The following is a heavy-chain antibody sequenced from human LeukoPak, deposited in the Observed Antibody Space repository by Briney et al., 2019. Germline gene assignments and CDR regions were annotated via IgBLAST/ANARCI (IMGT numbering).Heavy chain of an antibody. CDR1: GFTFTSSA. CDR2: IVVGSGNT. D-gene: IGHD4-17*01. Sequence: SVKVSCKASGFTFTSSAMQWVRQARGQRLEWIGWIVVGSGNTNYAQKFQERVTITRDMSTSTAYMELSSLRSVDTAVYYCAASYGDYYYGMDVWGQGTTVTVSS. V-gene: IGHV1-58*02. CDR3: AASYGDYYYGMDV. J-gene: IGHJ6*02.